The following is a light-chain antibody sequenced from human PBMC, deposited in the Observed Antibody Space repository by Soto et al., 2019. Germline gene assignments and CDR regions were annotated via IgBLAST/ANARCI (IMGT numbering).Light chain of an antibody. CDR2: LCS. J-gene: IGKJ2*02. CDR1: QSLLHTNGYNY. Sequence: DIVMTQSPLSLPVTPGEPASISCRSSQSLLHTNGYNYLDWYLQKPGQSPQLLIYLCSNRASGVTDRFTGSGSGTDFTLKITRVEAEDVGVYYCMQALQTPCTFGQGTTLAIK. CDR3: MQALQTPCT. V-gene: IGKV2-28*01.